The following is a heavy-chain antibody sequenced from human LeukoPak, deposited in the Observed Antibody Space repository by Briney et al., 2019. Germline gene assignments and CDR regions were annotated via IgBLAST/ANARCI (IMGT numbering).Heavy chain of an antibody. CDR3: ARGDSKVYYYYYMDV. CDR1: GGSISSYY. J-gene: IGHJ6*03. CDR2: IYYSGST. Sequence: PSETLSLTCTVSGGSISSYYWSWIRQPPGKGLEWIGYIYYSGSTNYNPSLKSRVTISVDTSKNQFSLKLGSVTAADTAVYYCARGDSKVYYYYYMDVWGKGTTVTVSS. D-gene: IGHD4-11*01. V-gene: IGHV4-59*01.